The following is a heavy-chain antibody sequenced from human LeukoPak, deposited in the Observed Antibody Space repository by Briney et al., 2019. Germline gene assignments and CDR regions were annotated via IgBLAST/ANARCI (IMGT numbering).Heavy chain of an antibody. CDR3: ARQGWELLRPYFDY. CDR1: GGSIDSYY. V-gene: IGHV4-59*08. CDR2: IYYSGST. D-gene: IGHD1-26*01. J-gene: IGHJ4*02. Sequence: PSETLSLTCTVSGGSIDSYYWSWVRQPPGKGLEWIGYIYYSGSTNYNPSLKSRVTISVDTSKNQFSLKLSSVTAADTAVYYCARQGWELLRPYFDYWGQGTLVTVSS.